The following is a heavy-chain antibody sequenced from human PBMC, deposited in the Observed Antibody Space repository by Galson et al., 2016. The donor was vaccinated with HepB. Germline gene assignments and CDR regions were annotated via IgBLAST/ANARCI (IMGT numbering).Heavy chain of an antibody. D-gene: IGHD6-19*01. Sequence: SGAEVKKPGESLKISCKSSGYSFTDYWIGWVRQMPGKGLEWMGIIYPGNSHTRYSPSFQGQVTIPAAKSISTAYLQWSSLQASDTAMYYCARPAGIGWYGRGAFDIWGQGTMVTVSS. CDR2: IYPGNSHT. CDR3: ARPAGIGWYGRGAFDI. J-gene: IGHJ3*02. CDR1: GYSFTDYW. V-gene: IGHV5-51*01.